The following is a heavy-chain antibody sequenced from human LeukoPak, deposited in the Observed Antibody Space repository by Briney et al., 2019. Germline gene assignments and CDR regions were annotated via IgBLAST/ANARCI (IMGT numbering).Heavy chain of an antibody. V-gene: IGHV3-23*01. D-gene: IGHD3-10*01. CDR1: GFTFSSYG. CDR2: ISGSGGST. Sequence: PGGSLRLSCAASGFTFSSYGMSWVRQAPGKGLEWVSAISGSGGSTYYADSVKGRFTISRDNSKNTLYLQMNSLRAEDTAVYYCAKDHYYGSGSPDNWFDPWGQGTLVTVSS. J-gene: IGHJ5*02. CDR3: AKDHYYGSGSPDNWFDP.